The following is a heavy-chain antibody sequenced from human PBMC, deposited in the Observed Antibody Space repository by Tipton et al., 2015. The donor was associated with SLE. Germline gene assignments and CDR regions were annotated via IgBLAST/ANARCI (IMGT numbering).Heavy chain of an antibody. Sequence: SLRLSCAASGFTFSSYAMSWVRQAPGKGLEWVSAISGSGGSTYYADSVKGRFTISRDNSKNTLYLQMNSLRVEDTAVYYCARDIGGCSGGSCHLDWGQGTLVTVSS. V-gene: IGHV3-23*01. D-gene: IGHD2-15*01. CDR3: ARDIGGCSGGSCHLD. CDR2: ISGSGGST. J-gene: IGHJ4*02. CDR1: GFTFSSYA.